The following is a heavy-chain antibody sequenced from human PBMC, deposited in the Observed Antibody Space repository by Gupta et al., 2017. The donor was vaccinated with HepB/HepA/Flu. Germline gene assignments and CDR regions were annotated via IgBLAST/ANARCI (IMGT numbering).Heavy chain of an antibody. Sequence: QVQLQESGPGLVKPSPTLSLTCTVSGGSISSGGYYWTWIRHHPGKGLEWIGYIFSSGSTYYNPALKSRVTISLDTSKNQFSLRLRSVTAADTAVYYCARAGSGGLLEFDYGGQGTLVTVSS. CDR2: IFSSGST. CDR3: ARAGSGGLLEFDY. D-gene: IGHD2-21*01. J-gene: IGHJ4*02. CDR1: GGSISSGGYY. V-gene: IGHV4-31*03.